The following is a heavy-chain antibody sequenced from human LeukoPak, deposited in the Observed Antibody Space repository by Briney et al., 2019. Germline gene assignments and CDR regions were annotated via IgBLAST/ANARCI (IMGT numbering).Heavy chain of an antibody. Sequence: QSGGSLRLSCAASGFTFSSYSMNWVRQAPGKGPEWVSYISSSSSTIYYADSVKGRFTISRDNAKNSLYLQMNSLRAEDTAVYYCARVDGYNRPGYYGMDVWGQGTTVTVSS. D-gene: IGHD5-24*01. CDR3: ARVDGYNRPGYYGMDV. CDR1: GFTFSSYS. CDR2: ISSSSSTI. V-gene: IGHV3-48*04. J-gene: IGHJ6*02.